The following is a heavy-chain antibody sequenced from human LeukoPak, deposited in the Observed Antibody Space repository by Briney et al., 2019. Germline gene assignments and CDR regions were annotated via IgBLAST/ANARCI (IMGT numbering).Heavy chain of an antibody. CDR2: ISAGGGST. D-gene: IGHD1-26*01. Sequence: GGSLRLSCAASGFTFSNYAMSWVRQAPGKGLEWVSAISAGGGSTYYADSVKGRFTISRDNSKNTLYLQMKSLRAEDTAVYYCATMRLSGSYSYFDYWGQGTLVTVSS. CDR3: ATMRLSGSYSYFDY. CDR1: GFTFSNYA. V-gene: IGHV3-23*01. J-gene: IGHJ4*02.